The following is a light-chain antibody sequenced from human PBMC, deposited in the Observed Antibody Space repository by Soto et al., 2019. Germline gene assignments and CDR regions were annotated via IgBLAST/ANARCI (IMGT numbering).Light chain of an antibody. CDR1: QSISGW. V-gene: IGKV1-5*03. J-gene: IGKJ1*01. CDR2: KTS. Sequence: DIQMTQSPSTLSASVGDRVTITCRASQSISGWLAWYHQRPGRAPNLLLYKTSSLESGVPSRFSGSGSGTEFTLTISSLQPDDFATYFCQPYSSYPWTFGQGTKVDIK. CDR3: QPYSSYPWT.